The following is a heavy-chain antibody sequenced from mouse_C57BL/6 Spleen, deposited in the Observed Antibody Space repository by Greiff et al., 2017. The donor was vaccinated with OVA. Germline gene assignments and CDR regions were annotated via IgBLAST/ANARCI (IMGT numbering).Heavy chain of an antibody. CDR3: ARAYGSSYAMDY. J-gene: IGHJ4*01. Sequence: DVKLQESGPGLVKPSQSLSLTCSVTGYSITSGYYWNWIRQFPGNKLEWMGYISYDGSNNYNPSLKNRISITRDTSKNQFFLKLNSVTTEDTATYYCARAYGSSYAMDYWGQGTSVTVSS. V-gene: IGHV3-6*01. D-gene: IGHD1-1*01. CDR2: ISYDGSN. CDR1: GYSITSGYY.